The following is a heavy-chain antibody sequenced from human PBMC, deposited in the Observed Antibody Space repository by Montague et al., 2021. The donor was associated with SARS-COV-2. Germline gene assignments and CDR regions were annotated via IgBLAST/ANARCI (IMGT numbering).Heavy chain of an antibody. D-gene: IGHD5-12*01. CDR3: ARDVGKGFSGYETEGGFDY. Sequence: SETLSLTRTVSGGSISSSNYFWGWIRQPPGKGLEWFGSMYFGGGTXYXXXXKXRVTISVDTSKNHFSLKLTSVTAADTAVYYCARDVGKGFSGYETEGGFDYWGQGTPVTVSS. V-gene: IGHV4-39*07. J-gene: IGHJ4*02. CDR1: GGSISSSNYF. CDR2: MYFGGGT.